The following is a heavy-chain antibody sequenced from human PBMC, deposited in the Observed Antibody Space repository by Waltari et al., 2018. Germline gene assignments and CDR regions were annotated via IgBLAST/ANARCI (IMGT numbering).Heavy chain of an antibody. D-gene: IGHD3-16*01. CDR1: HY. Sequence: HYWAWIRQPPGKGLEWTATISYTGTTYYNPSLRSRVTISVDMAKNQFSLKLTSVTPADTAVYYCATYVGASIGTAAFDVWGQGTMVTVSS. CDR3: ATYVGASIGTAAFDV. J-gene: IGHJ3*01. V-gene: IGHV4-39*01. CDR2: ISYTGTT.